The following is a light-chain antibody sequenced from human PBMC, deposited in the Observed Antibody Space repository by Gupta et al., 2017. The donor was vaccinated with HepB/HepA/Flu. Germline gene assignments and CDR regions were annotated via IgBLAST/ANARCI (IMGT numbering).Light chain of an antibody. CDR3: SSYTSSSNLVV. CDR2: DVS. CDR1: SSDVGGYNY. J-gene: IGLJ1*01. Sequence: QSALTQPASVSGSPGQSITISCTGTSSDVGGYNYVSWYQQHPGKAPKLMIDDVSNRPSGVSNRFSGSKSGNTASPTISGLQAEDEADDYCSSYTSSSNLVVFGTGTKVTVL. V-gene: IGLV2-14*03.